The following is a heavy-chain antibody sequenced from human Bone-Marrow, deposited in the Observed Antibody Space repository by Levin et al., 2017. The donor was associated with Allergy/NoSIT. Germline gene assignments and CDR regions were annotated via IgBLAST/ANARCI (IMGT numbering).Heavy chain of an antibody. J-gene: IGHJ5*02. CDR1: GFTFGSYA. V-gene: IGHV3-23*01. CDR3: AKDSYGDYVRWFAP. D-gene: IGHD4-17*01. Sequence: RSGGSLRLSCAASGFTFGSYAMSWVRQAPGRGLEWVASIGGSGIGRYYPDSVKGRFTISRDNSKTTLYLQMNSLRAEDTALYYCAKDSYGDYVRWFAPWGQGTLVTVSS. CDR2: IGGSGIGR.